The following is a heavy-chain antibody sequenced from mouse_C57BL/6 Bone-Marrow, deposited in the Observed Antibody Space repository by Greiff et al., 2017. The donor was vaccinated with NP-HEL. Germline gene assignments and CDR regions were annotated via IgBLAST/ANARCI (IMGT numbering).Heavy chain of an antibody. V-gene: IGHV1-59*01. CDR3: ARTPYYYGSSGLIAY. CDR1: GYTFTSYW. CDR2: IDPSDSYT. J-gene: IGHJ3*01. Sequence: QVQLKQPGAELVRPGTSVKLSCKASGYTFTSYWMHWVKQRPGQGLEWIGVIDPSDSYTNYNQKFKGKATLTVDTSSSTAYMQLSSLTSEDSAVYYCARTPYYYGSSGLIAYWGQGTLVTVSA. D-gene: IGHD1-1*01.